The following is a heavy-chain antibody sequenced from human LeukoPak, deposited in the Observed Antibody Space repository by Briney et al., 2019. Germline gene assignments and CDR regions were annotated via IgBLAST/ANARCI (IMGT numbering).Heavy chain of an antibody. V-gene: IGHV3-15*01. CDR2: IKSKSDGETT. Sequence: GGSLRLSCAASGFTFSNAWMNWVRQAPGKGLEWVGRIKSKSDGETTDYAAPVKGRFTISRDDSKNTPFLQMNSLKTEDTAVYYCTTDRGLYDSSGYYYFATDIWGQGTMVTVSS. CDR1: GFTFSNAW. D-gene: IGHD3-22*01. J-gene: IGHJ3*02. CDR3: TTDRGLYDSSGYYYFATDI.